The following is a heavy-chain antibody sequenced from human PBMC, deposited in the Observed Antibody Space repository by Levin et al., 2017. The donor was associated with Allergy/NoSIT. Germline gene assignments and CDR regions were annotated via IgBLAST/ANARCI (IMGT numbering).Heavy chain of an antibody. J-gene: IGHJ6*02. CDR3: ARAGEMAYYYYYGMDV. V-gene: IGHV3-48*03. D-gene: IGHD5-24*01. Sequence: QPGGSLRLSCAASGFTFSSYEMNWVRQAPGKGLEWVSYISSSGSTIYYADSVKGRFTISRDNAKNSLYLQMNSLRAEDTAVYYCARAGEMAYYYYYGMDVWGQGTTVTVSS. CDR2: ISSSGSTI. CDR1: GFTFSSYE.